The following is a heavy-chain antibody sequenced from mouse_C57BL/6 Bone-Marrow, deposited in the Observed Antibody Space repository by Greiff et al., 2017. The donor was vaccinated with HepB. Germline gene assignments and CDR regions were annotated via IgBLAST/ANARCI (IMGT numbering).Heavy chain of an antibody. CDR1: GYTFTSYW. V-gene: IGHV1-7*01. CDR2: INPSSGYT. D-gene: IGHD1-1*01. J-gene: IGHJ1*03. CDR3: ARERLYYYGSSYGWYFDV. Sequence: QVQLQQSGAELAKPGASVKLSCKASGYTFTSYWMHWVKQRPGQGLEWIGYINPSSGYTKYNQKFKDKATLTADKSASTAYMQLGSLTYEDSAVYYCARERLYYYGSSYGWYFDVWGTGTTVTVSS.